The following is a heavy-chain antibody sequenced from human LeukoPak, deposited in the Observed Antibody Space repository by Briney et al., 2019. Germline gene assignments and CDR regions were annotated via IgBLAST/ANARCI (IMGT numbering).Heavy chain of an antibody. Sequence: PGGSLRLSCAASGFSVSISYMSGVREAPGRGLECGSAVYSGGSTYYADSVKGRFTISRDNSKNTLSLQMNSLRAGDTGVFFCARGQFGVVPSWAHAVDIWGQGTMVTDSS. V-gene: IGHV3-53*05. CDR2: VYSGGST. J-gene: IGHJ3*02. D-gene: IGHD3-3*01. CDR3: ARGQFGVVPSWAHAVDI. CDR1: GFSVSISY.